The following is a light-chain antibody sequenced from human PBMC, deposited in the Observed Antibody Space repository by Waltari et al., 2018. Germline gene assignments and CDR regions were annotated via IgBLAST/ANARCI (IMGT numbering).Light chain of an antibody. CDR3: QQRSN. Sequence: VTTQSPATLSLSPGERATLACRASQSVSSYLAWYQQKPGQAPRLLIYDASNRATGIPARFSGSGSGTDFTLTISSLEPEDFAVYYCQQRSNFGPGTKVDIK. CDR2: DAS. V-gene: IGKV3-11*01. J-gene: IGKJ3*01. CDR1: QSVSSY.